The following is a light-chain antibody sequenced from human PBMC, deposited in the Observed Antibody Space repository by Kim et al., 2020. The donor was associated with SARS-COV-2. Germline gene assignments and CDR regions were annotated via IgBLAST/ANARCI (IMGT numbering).Light chain of an antibody. CDR2: DVS. V-gene: IGLV2-14*04. CDR3: TSYTSSSLVV. Sequence: GQSIAISCTGTSSDIGGYNFVSWYQQRPGKAPKLVISDVSDRTSGVSNRFSGSKSGNTASLTISGLQAEDEADYYCTSYTSSSLVVFGGGTKVTVL. J-gene: IGLJ2*01. CDR1: SSDIGGYNF.